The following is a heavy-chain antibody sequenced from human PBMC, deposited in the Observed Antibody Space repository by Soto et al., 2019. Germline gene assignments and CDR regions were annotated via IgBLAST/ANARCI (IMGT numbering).Heavy chain of an antibody. D-gene: IGHD3-10*01. V-gene: IGHV3-48*01. CDR2: ISSSSSTI. CDR3: ASGPAARSGSYYYYYYMDV. J-gene: IGHJ6*03. Sequence: EVQLVESGGGLVQPGGSLRLSCAASGFTFSSYSMNWVRQAPGKGLEWVSYISSSSSTIYYADSVKGRFTISRDNAKNSLYLQMNSLRAEDTAVYYCASGPAARSGSYYYYYYMDVWGKGTTVTVSS. CDR1: GFTFSSYS.